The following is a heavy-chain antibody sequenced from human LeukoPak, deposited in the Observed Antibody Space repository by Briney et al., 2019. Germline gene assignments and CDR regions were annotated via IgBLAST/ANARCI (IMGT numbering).Heavy chain of an antibody. CDR1: GFTFSSYA. CDR2: ISGSGGST. V-gene: IGHV3-23*01. D-gene: IGHD5-18*01. CDR3: AKGGVKDGYSYGKHYFDY. Sequence: PGGSLRLSCAASGFTFSSYAMSWVRQAPGQGLEWVSAISGSGGSTYYADSVKGRFTISRDNSKNTLYLQMNSLRAEDTAVYYCAKGGVKDGYSYGKHYFDYWGQGTLVTVSS. J-gene: IGHJ4*02.